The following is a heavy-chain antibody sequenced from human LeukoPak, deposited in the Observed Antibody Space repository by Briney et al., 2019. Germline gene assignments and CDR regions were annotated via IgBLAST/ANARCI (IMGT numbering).Heavy chain of an antibody. CDR3: ARGQGYYYDSSGYLDY. D-gene: IGHD3-22*01. J-gene: IGHJ4*02. CDR2: ITPIFGTA. CDR1: GGTFSSYA. Sequence: SVKVSCKASGGTFSSYAISWVRQAPGQGLEWMGGITPIFGTANYAQKFQGRVTITADESTSTAYMELSSLRSEDTAVYYCARGQGYYYDSSGYLDYWGQGTLVTVSS. V-gene: IGHV1-69*13.